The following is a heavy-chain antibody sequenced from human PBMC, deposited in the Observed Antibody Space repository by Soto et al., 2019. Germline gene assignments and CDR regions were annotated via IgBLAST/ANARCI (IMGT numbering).Heavy chain of an antibody. Sequence: EVQLVESGGGLVQPGGSLRLSCAASGFTFSSYSMNWVRQAPGKGLEWVSYISSSSSTIYYADSVKGRFTISRDNAKNSLYLQMNNLRDEDKAVYYCARGGSSSWYYFDYWGQGTLVTVSS. V-gene: IGHV3-48*02. D-gene: IGHD6-13*01. CDR1: GFTFSSYS. J-gene: IGHJ4*02. CDR3: ARGGSSSWYYFDY. CDR2: ISSSSSTI.